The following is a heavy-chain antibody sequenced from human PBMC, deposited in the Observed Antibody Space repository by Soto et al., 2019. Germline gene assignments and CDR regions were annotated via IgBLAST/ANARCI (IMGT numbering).Heavy chain of an antibody. CDR2: ITWDGINI. CDR1: GFTFGDYT. CDR3: AKDGIAWH. V-gene: IGHV3-43*01. D-gene: IGHD2-15*01. J-gene: IGHJ4*02. Sequence: EVQLVESGGGVVQPGGSLRLSCTASGFTFGDYTMHWVHQAPGKGLEWVSLITWDGINIEYADSVRGRFTISRDNSKNSLYFQMNGLRHEDTAFYYCAKDGIAWHWGQGTLVTVSS.